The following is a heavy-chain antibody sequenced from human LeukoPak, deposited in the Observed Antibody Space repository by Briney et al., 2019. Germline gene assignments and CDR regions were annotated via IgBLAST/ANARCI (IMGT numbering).Heavy chain of an antibody. V-gene: IGHV1-8*03. D-gene: IGHD2-2*01. CDR1: GYTFTSYD. CDR2: MNPNSGNT. Sequence: ASVKVSCKASGYTFTSYDINWVRQATGQGLEWIGWMNPNSGNTGYAQKFQGRVTITRNTSISTAYMELSSLRSEDTAVYYCARAKCSSTSCYDDAFDIWGQGTMVTVSS. CDR3: ARAKCSSTSCYDDAFDI. J-gene: IGHJ3*02.